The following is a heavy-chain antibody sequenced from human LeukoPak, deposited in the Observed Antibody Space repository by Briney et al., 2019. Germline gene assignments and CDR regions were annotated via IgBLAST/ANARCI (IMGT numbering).Heavy chain of an antibody. CDR2: IRGNSETI. J-gene: IGHJ4*02. Sequence: GGSLRLSCTASGFIFSNYGMNWVRQAPGKGLEWISYIRGNSETIHYADSVKGRFTISRDNAKNSLSLQMTSLRAEDTAVYYCARRNFFDYWGQGTLVTVSS. CDR1: GFIFSNYG. V-gene: IGHV3-48*01. CDR3: ARRNFFDY.